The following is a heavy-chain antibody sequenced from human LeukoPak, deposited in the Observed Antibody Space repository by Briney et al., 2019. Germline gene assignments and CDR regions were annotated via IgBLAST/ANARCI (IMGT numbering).Heavy chain of an antibody. D-gene: IGHD3-22*01. CDR1: GYTFTNFG. J-gene: IGHJ4*02. CDR2: ISAYNGNT. CDR3: ARGPHGVVVVIPFDY. Sequence: ASVKVSCKASGYTFTNFGISWVRQAPGQGLEWMGWISAYNGNTNYAHKLQGRVTMTTDTSTSTAYMELRSLRSDDTAVYYCARGPHGVVVVIPFDYWGQGTLVTVSS. V-gene: IGHV1-18*01.